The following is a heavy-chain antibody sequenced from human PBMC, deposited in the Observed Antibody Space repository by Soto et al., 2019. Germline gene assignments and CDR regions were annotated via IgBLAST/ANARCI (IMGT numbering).Heavy chain of an antibody. CDR3: ARPMNYNDYLDY. V-gene: IGHV1-3*01. Sequence: ASVKVSCKGSGYTFTSYGITWVRQAPGQRLEWMGWINGNNGYTRYSQNFQGRVTITRDTSASTYYMELGSLRSEDTAVYYCARPMNYNDYLDYWGQGTLVTVS. CDR2: INGNNGYT. CDR1: GYTFTSYG. D-gene: IGHD3-10*01. J-gene: IGHJ4*02.